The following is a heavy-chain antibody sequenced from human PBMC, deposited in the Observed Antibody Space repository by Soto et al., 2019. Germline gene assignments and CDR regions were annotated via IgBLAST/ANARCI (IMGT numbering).Heavy chain of an antibody. J-gene: IGHJ4*02. V-gene: IGHV4-59*01. CDR3: ARTSGWFFDY. Sequence: QVQLQESGPGLVKPSETLSLTCTVSGGSISSYYWSWIRQPPGKGLEWIGYIYYSGSTNYNPFLKSRVTISVDTSKNQFSLKLSSVTAADTAVYYCARTSGWFFDYWGQGTLVTVSS. CDR2: IYYSGST. CDR1: GGSISSYY. D-gene: IGHD6-19*01.